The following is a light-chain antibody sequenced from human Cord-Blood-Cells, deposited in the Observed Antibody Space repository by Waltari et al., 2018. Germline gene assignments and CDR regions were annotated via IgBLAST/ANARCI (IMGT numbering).Light chain of an antibody. Sequence: QSALTQPASVSGSPGQSITISCTGTSSDVGGYNYVSWYQQHPGKAPKRMIYDVSKRPSGVSSRLSGSKSGNTASLTISGLQAEDEDDYYCSSYTSSSTVVFGGGTKLTVL. CDR3: SSYTSSSTVV. V-gene: IGLV2-14*01. J-gene: IGLJ2*01. CDR2: DVS. CDR1: SSDVGGYNY.